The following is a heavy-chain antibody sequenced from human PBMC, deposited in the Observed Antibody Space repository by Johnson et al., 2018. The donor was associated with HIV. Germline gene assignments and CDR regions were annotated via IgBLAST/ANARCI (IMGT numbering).Heavy chain of an antibody. D-gene: IGHD4-17*01. J-gene: IGHJ3*02. CDR1: GFTFSSYD. CDR2: IASTGDT. CDR3: AREDGEQNAFDI. Sequence: VQLVESGGGVLRPGGSLRLSCAASGFTFSSYDMHWVRQAPGKGLEWVSVIASTGDTYYPGSVKGRFTISRENAKNTLYLQMNSLRAEDTAVYYCAREDGEQNAFDIWGQGTMVTVSS. V-gene: IGHV3-13*01.